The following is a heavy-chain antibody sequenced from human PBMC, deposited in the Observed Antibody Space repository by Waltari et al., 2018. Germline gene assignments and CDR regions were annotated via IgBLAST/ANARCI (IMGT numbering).Heavy chain of an antibody. CDR2: IYYSGAT. CDR1: GGSSSSTRPY. V-gene: IGHV4-39*07. D-gene: IGHD3-3*01. CDR3: ARVARGGYYTGWFDT. Sequence: QLQLQESGPGLVKPSEALCLTCSVPGGSSSSTRPYWAWIRQPPGKGLEWIGSIYYSGATYYNLSLKSRVTLSVDTSKNQFSLKLSSVTAADTAMYFCARVARGGYYTGWFDTWGQGALVTVSS. J-gene: IGHJ5*02.